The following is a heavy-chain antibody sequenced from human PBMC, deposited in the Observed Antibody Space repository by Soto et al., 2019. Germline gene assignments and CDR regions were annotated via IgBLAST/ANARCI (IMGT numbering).Heavy chain of an antibody. CDR2: ISSSSTI. V-gene: IGHV3-48*01. J-gene: IGHJ4*02. Sequence: PGGSLRLSCAASGFTFSNYSMNWVRQAPGKGLEWISYISSSSTIYYADSVKGRFTFSRDNAKNSLYLQMNSLRAEDTAMYYCARRTGFDYWGQGTLVTVSS. CDR1: GFTFSNYS. D-gene: IGHD3-10*01. CDR3: ARRTGFDY.